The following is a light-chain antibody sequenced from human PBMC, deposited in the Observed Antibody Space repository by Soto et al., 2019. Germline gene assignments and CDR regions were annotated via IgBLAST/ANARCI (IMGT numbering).Light chain of an antibody. V-gene: IGKV1-39*01. CDR3: QQSYSTPPT. J-gene: IGKJ1*01. CDR1: QSINNY. Sequence: DIQMTQSPSSLSASIGDRVTNTCRASQSINNYVSWHQQKPGKAPKLLIYAASNLQSGVPSRFIGSGSGTDFTLTISKVQPEDFATYYCQQSYSTPPTFGQGTKVEIK. CDR2: AAS.